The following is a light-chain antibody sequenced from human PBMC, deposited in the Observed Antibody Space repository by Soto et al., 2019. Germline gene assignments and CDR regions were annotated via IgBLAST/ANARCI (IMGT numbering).Light chain of an antibody. V-gene: IGLV2-14*01. CDR3: SSYTSSSTLYV. Sequence: QSALTQPASVSGSPGQSITISCTGTSSDVGGYNYVSWYQQHPGKAPKLIIYVVSNRPSGVSNRFSGSKSGDTASLTISGLHAEDEADYYCSSYTSSSTLYVFGTGTKLTVL. CDR2: VVS. CDR1: SSDVGGYNY. J-gene: IGLJ1*01.